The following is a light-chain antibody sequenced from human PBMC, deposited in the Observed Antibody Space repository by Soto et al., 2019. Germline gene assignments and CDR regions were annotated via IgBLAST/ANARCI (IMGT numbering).Light chain of an antibody. CDR1: QSISSY. V-gene: IGKV1-39*01. J-gene: IGKJ2*01. CDR2: AAS. Sequence: DIQMTQSPSSLSASVGDRVTITCRASQSISSYLNWYQQKPGKAPKLLIYAASSLQSGVPSRFSASGSGTDFTLTISSRQPADYATYYSQHSYISPYTFGQGTNLEIK. CDR3: QHSYISPYT.